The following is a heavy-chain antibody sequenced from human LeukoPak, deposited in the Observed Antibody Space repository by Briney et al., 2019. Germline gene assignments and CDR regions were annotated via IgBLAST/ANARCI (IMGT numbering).Heavy chain of an antibody. Sequence: SVKVSCKASGYSFTRYFIHWVRQAPGQGLEWMGIIIPSDGSTSYAQKFQGRVTMTRDTSTSTVYMELSSLRSEDTAVYYCARGKVVTMVRGVIITYFDYWGQGTLVTVSS. V-gene: IGHV1-46*01. J-gene: IGHJ4*02. CDR3: ARGKVVTMVRGVIITYFDY. CDR1: GYSFTRYF. CDR2: IIPSDGST. D-gene: IGHD3-10*01.